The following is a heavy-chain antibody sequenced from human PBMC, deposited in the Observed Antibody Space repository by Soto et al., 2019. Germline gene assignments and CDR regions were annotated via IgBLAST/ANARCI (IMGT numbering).Heavy chain of an antibody. J-gene: IGHJ3*02. CDR1: GFTFSSYA. V-gene: IGHV3-30-3*01. CDR2: ISYDGSNK. D-gene: IGHD2-15*01. CDR3: ARDRTRVAALFDI. Sequence: EGSRRLSCAASGFTFSSYAMHWVRQAPGKGLEWVAVISYDGSNKYYAGSVKGRFTISRDNSKNTLYLQMNSLRAEDTAVYYCARDRTRVAALFDIWGQGTMVTVSS.